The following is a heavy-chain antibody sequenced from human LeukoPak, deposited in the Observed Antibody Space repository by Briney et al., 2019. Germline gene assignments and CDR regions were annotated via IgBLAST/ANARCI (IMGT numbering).Heavy chain of an antibody. V-gene: IGHV3-11*01. CDR1: GFTFSAYH. Sequence: GVSLTLSCAASGFTFSAYHESWIRQAPGGGREWVAYITSSGDDIYYADSVKGRFTISRDNAKNALFLRMSRLRVEDTATYYCASDIVATSGDFWGQGTLVSVSS. CDR3: ASDIVATSGDF. D-gene: IGHD5-12*01. J-gene: IGHJ4*02. CDR2: ITSSGDDI.